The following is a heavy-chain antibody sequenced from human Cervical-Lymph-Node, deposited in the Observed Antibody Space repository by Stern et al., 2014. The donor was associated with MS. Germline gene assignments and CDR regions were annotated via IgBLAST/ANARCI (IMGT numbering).Heavy chain of an antibody. CDR1: GFNLGDYA. Sequence: EVQLVESGGGLVQPGRSLRLSCTASGFNLGDYAMHWVRQTPGKGLEWVSGISSNSGRTDYADSVKGRLTISRDNAKNSLYLQMNSLRAEDTALYYCAKDFRSGYGSGGYYTLWGQGTVVTVSS. D-gene: IGHD3-10*01. CDR3: AKDFRSGYGSGGYYTL. CDR2: ISSNSGRT. V-gene: IGHV3-9*01. J-gene: IGHJ4*02.